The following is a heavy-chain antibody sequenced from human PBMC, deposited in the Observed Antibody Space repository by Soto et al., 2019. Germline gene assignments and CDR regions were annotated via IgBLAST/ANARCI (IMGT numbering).Heavy chain of an antibody. CDR2: IYHSGST. J-gene: IGHJ4*02. CDR1: GYSISSGYY. CDR3: AREDSSGYSLDY. D-gene: IGHD3-22*01. V-gene: IGHV4-38-2*02. Sequence: SETLSLTCAVSGYSISSGYYWGWIRQPPGKGLEWIGSIYHSGSTYYNPSLKSRVTISVDTSKNQFSLKLRSVNASDTAVYYCAREDSSGYSLDYWGQGTLVTVSS.